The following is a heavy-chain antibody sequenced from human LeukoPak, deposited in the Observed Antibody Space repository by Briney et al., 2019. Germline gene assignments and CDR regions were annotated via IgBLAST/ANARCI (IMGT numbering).Heavy chain of an antibody. V-gene: IGHV4-61*02. CDR2: IYSSESP. Sequence: PSETLSLTCTVSGGSISSGGYYWSWIRQPAGKGLEWIGRIYSSESPNYNPSLKSRVTISVDTSKNQFSLKLSSVTAADTAVYYCARIMVERDYDDYWGQGTLVTVSS. D-gene: IGHD2-8*01. J-gene: IGHJ4*02. CDR3: ARIMVERDYDDY. CDR1: GGSISSGGYY.